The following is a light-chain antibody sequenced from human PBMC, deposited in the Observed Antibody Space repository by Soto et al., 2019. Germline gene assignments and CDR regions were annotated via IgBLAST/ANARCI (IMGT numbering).Light chain of an antibody. J-gene: IGKJ4*01. CDR2: DVS. CDR3: QQRTRWPLI. CDR1: HSVGTF. V-gene: IGKV3-11*01. Sequence: EIVLTQSPATLSLSPGERATLSCRTSHSVGTFLAWYQQKPGQAPRLLIYDVSNRATGIPARFSGRGSETDFTLTIGSLEPEDFGVYWCQQRTRWPLIFGGGTEVEIK.